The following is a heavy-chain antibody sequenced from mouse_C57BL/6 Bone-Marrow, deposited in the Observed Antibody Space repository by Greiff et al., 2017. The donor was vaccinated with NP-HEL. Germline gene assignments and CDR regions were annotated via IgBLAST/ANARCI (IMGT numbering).Heavy chain of an antibody. CDR1: GYTFTSYW. CDR2: IHPSDSDT. J-gene: IGHJ4*01. D-gene: IGHD2-4*01. CDR3: AIPYDYDSDYAMDY. Sequence: QVQLQQPGAELVKPGASVKVSCKASGYTFTSYWMHWVKQRPGQGLEWIGRIHPSDSDTNYNQKFKGKATLTVDKSSSTAYMQLSSLTSEDSAVYYGAIPYDYDSDYAMDYWGQGTSVTVSS. V-gene: IGHV1-74*01.